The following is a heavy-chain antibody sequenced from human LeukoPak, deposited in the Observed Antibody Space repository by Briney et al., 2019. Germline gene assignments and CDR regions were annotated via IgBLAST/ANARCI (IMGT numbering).Heavy chain of an antibody. CDR2: IYYSGST. Sequence: SETLSLTCTVSGGSISSGGYSWSWIRQHPGKGLEWIGYIYYSGSTYYNPSLKSRVTISVDTSKNQFSLKLSSVTAADTAVYYCARVVVAATVYFDYWGQGTLVTVSS. J-gene: IGHJ4*02. V-gene: IGHV4-31*03. D-gene: IGHD2-15*01. CDR3: ARVVVAATVYFDY. CDR1: GGSISSGGYS.